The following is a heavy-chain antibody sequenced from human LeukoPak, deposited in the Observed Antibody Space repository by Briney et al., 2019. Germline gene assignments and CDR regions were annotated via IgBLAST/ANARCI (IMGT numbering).Heavy chain of an antibody. CDR2: ISHSGSSI. D-gene: IGHD5-18*01. CDR1: GFTFSDYY. CDR3: ARDKEGYTYGYGFDY. J-gene: IGHJ4*02. Sequence: GGSLRLSCAASGFTFSDYYINWIRQAPGKGLEWVSGISHSGSSIYYADSVKGRFTISRDNAKSSLYLQMNRLRAEDTAVYYCARDKEGYTYGYGFDYWGQGALVTVSS. V-gene: IGHV3-11*04.